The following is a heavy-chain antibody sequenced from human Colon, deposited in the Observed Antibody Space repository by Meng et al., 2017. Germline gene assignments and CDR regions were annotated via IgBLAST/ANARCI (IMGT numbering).Heavy chain of an antibody. CDR1: GFTFTTYA. J-gene: IGHJ4*02. V-gene: IGHV1-3*01. D-gene: IGHD3-10*01. CDR2: ISVGNGNT. Sequence: QVRLVQSENEVKKPGASVKLSCKTSGFTFTTYAIQWVRQAPGQRPQWLGWISVGNGNTKYSQHFQDRVIITRDTSASTAYMELSSLKSEDTAVYYCARDLYGSGRFDYWGQGTLVTVSS. CDR3: ARDLYGSGRFDY.